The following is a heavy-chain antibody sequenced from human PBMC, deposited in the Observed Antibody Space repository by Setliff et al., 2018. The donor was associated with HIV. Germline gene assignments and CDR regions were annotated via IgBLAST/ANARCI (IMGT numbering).Heavy chain of an antibody. CDR1: GVSTSSSRYY. CDR3: ARQGAETGHSFDY. D-gene: IGHD6-19*01. J-gene: IGHJ4*02. V-gene: IGHV4-39*01. Sequence: SETLSLTCTVSGVSTSSSRYYWGWIRQPPGKGLEWIGYIYYSGSTYYNPSLKSRVTISVDTPKNLFSLRLSSVTAADTAVYYCARQGAETGHSFDYWGQGALVTVSS. CDR2: IYYSGST.